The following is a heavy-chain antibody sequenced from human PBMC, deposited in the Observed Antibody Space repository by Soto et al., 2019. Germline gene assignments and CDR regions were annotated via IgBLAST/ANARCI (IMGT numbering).Heavy chain of an antibody. CDR3: ARDNYGDYTYYYGMDV. D-gene: IGHD4-17*01. CDR1: GYTFTSYG. CDR2: ISAYNGNT. Sequence: QVQLVQSGAEVKKPGASVKVSCKASGYTFTSYGISWVRQAPGQGLEWMGWISAYNGNTNYAQKLQGRVTMTTDTSTSTDYMELRSLRSDDTAVYYCARDNYGDYTYYYGMDVWGQGTTVTVSS. J-gene: IGHJ6*02. V-gene: IGHV1-18*01.